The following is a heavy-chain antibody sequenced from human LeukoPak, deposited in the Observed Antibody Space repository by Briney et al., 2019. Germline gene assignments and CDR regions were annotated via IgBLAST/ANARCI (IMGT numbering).Heavy chain of an antibody. CDR2: IWYDGSNK. Sequence: AGGSLRLSCAASGFTFSSYGMHWVRQAPGKGLEWVAVIWYDGSNKYYADSVKGRFTISRDNSKNTLYLQMNSMRAEDTAVYYCAREYSSSWHYYYYGMDVWGQGTTVTVSS. CDR3: AREYSSSWHYYYYGMDV. CDR1: GFTFSSYG. D-gene: IGHD6-13*01. J-gene: IGHJ6*02. V-gene: IGHV3-33*01.